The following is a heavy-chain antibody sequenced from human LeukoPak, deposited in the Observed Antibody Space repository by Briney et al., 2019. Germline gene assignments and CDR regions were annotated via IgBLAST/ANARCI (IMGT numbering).Heavy chain of an antibody. CDR3: ARTLLWSGYYTSYYYYGMDV. Sequence: ASVKASCKASGYTFTGYYMHWVRQAPGQGLEWMGWINPNSGGTNYAQKFQGRVTMTRDTSISTAYMELSRLRSDDTAVYYCARTLLWSGYYTSYYYYGMDVWGQGTTVTVSS. CDR1: GYTFTGYY. CDR2: INPNSGGT. J-gene: IGHJ6*02. D-gene: IGHD3-3*01. V-gene: IGHV1-2*02.